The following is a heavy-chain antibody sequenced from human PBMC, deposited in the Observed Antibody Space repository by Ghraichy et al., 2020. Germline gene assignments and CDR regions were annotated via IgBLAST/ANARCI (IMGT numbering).Heavy chain of an antibody. CDR2: INAGNGNT. Sequence: ASVKVSCKASRYTFTSYAIHWVRQAPGQRLEWMGWINAGNGNTKYSQKFQGRVTITRDTSASTAYMELSSLRSEDTAVYYCARGSSGWYAPEGKNWFDPWGQGTLVTVSS. CDR3: ARGSSGWYAPEGKNWFDP. CDR1: RYTFTSYA. J-gene: IGHJ5*02. D-gene: IGHD6-19*01. V-gene: IGHV1-3*01.